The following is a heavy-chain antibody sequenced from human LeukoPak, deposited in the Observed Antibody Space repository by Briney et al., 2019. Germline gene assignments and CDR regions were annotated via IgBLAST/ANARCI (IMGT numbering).Heavy chain of an antibody. CDR2: IWYDGSNK. V-gene: IGHV3-33*01. J-gene: IGHJ6*02. CDR3: ARENIVVVPAAMGDYYYYGMDV. CDR1: GFTFSSYG. D-gene: IGHD2-2*01. Sequence: AGGSLRLSCAASGFTFSSYGMHWVRQAPGKGLEWVAVIWYDGSNKYYADSVKGRFTISRDNSKNTLYLQMNSLRAEDTAVYYCARENIVVVPAAMGDYYYYGMDVWGQGTTVTVSS.